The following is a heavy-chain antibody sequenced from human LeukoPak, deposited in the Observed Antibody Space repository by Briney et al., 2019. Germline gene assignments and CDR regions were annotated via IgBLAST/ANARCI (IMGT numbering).Heavy chain of an antibody. D-gene: IGHD4-23*01. Sequence: SETLSLTCAVSGGFITSTNYYWGWIRQPPGKGLEWIGSIYHSGSTNYNPSLKSRVTISVDKSKNQFSLKLSSVTAADTAVYYCAGHDSKGSGTSDYWGQGTLVTVSS. V-gene: IGHV4-39*07. CDR1: GGFITSTNYY. CDR2: IYHSGST. CDR3: AGHDSKGSGTSDY. J-gene: IGHJ4*02.